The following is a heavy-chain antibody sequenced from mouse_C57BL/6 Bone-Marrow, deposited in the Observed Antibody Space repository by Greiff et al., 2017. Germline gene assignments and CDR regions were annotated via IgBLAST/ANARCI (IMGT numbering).Heavy chain of an antibody. CDR1: GYTFTSYW. Sequence: QVQLQQPGAELVMPGASVKLSCKASGYTFTSYWMHWVKQRPGQGLEWIGEIDPSDSYTNYNQKFKGKSTLTVDKSSSRAYMQLSSLTSEDSAVYYCAGGWFAYWGQGTLVTVSA. D-gene: IGHD1-1*02. V-gene: IGHV1-69*01. J-gene: IGHJ3*01. CDR2: IDPSDSYT. CDR3: AGGWFAY.